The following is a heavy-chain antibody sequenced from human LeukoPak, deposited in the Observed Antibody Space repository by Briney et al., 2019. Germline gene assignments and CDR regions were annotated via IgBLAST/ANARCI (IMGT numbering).Heavy chain of an antibody. CDR2: IHYSGRP. CDR1: GGSISGHY. J-gene: IGHJ6*02. CDR3: ARFGVDYDMDV. Sequence: SETLSLTCTVSGGSISGHYWTWIRQPPGKGLEWIGQIHYSGRPDYNPSLKSRVTISVDTSNNQLSLKVTSVTGADTAVYYCARFGVDYDMDVWGQGTTVTVSS. D-gene: IGHD3-16*01. V-gene: IGHV4-59*11.